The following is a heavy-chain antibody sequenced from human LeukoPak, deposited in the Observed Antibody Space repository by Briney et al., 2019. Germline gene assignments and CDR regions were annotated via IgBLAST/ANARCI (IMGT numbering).Heavy chain of an antibody. CDR1: GYTFTGYF. D-gene: IGHD7-27*01. CDR2: INPNRGDT. CDR3: ARDLSSTSNWELDY. V-gene: IGHV1-2*06. Sequence: ASVKVSCKASGYTFTGYFMHWVRHAPGQGLEWMGRINPNRGDTEYAQTFQGRVTMTRDTSISTAYMDLSRLRSDDTAVYYCARDLSSTSNWELDYWGQGTLVTVSS. J-gene: IGHJ4*02.